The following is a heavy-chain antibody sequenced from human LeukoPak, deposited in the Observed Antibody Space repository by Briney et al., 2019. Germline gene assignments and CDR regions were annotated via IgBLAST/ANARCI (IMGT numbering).Heavy chain of an antibody. Sequence: EGSLTLSCAASGFTFCTYTMHWVRQAPGKGLEYVSSISGNVGSREYANSVKGRFTISRDNSRNTLYLQMGSLRAEDMAVHYCARDAGYVRFDFWGQGTLATVSS. CDR1: GFTFCTYT. J-gene: IGHJ4*02. CDR2: ISGNVGSR. V-gene: IGHV3-64*01. D-gene: IGHD5-18*01. CDR3: ARDAGYVRFDF.